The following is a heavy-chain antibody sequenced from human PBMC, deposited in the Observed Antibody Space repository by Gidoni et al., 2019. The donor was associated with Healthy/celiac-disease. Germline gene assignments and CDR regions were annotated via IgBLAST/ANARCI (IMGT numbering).Heavy chain of an antibody. J-gene: IGHJ4*02. CDR1: GFTFSTYA. V-gene: IGHV3-30-3*01. Sequence: VQLVESGGGVVQPGRSLRLSCAAPGFTFSTYAMHWVRQAPGKGLEWVAVISYDGSNKYYADSVKGRFTISRDNSKNTLYLQMNSLRAEDTAVYYCARDPDSGGSSSGAFDYWGQGTLVTVSS. CDR3: ARDPDSGGSSSGAFDY. D-gene: IGHD6-6*01. CDR2: ISYDGSNK.